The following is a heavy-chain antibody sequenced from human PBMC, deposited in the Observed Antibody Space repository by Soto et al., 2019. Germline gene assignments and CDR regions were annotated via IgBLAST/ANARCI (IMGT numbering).Heavy chain of an antibody. Sequence: EVQLLESGGGLVQPGGSLRLSCAASGFTFSSYAMSWVRQAPGKGLEWVSAISGSGGSTYYADSVKGRFTISRDNSKNTLYLQMNSLRAEDTAVYYCAKDGNAPYYYDSSGYYSFDYWGQGTLVTVSS. J-gene: IGHJ4*02. CDR1: GFTFSSYA. CDR3: AKDGNAPYYYDSSGYYSFDY. D-gene: IGHD3-22*01. CDR2: ISGSGGST. V-gene: IGHV3-23*01.